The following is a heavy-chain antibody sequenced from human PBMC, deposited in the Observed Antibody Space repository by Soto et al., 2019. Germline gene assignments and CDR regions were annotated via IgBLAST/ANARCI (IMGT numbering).Heavy chain of an antibody. CDR3: AGDRGGDLQAFGI. D-gene: IGHD3-10*01. CDR1: GFTFSSYS. J-gene: IGHJ3*02. V-gene: IGHV3-21*01. Sequence: EVQLVESGGGLVKPGGSLRLSCAASGFTFSSYSMNWVRQAPGKGLEWVSSISSSSSYIYYADSVKGRFTISRDNAKNSLHLQMNCLRAEDTAVYYCAGDRGGDLQAFGIWGQGTMVTVSS. CDR2: ISSSSSYI.